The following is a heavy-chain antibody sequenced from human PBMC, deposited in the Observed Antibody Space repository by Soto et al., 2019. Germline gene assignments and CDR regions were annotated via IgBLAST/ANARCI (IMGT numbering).Heavy chain of an antibody. Sequence: PGGSLRLSCAASGFTFSSYSMNWVRQAPGKGLEWVSSISSSSSYIYYADSVKGRFTISRDNAKNSLYLQMNSLRAEDTAVYYCARVKSSDPASVFDYWGQGTLVTVSS. CDR1: GFTFSSYS. CDR3: ARVKSSDPASVFDY. CDR2: ISSSSSYI. D-gene: IGHD2-2*01. J-gene: IGHJ4*02. V-gene: IGHV3-21*01.